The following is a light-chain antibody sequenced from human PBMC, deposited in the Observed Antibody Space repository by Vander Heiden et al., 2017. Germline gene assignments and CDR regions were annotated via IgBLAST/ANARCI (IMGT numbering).Light chain of an antibody. CDR3: QSYDSSLSGSKI. J-gene: IGLJ2*01. CDR2: TND. CDR1: RSNIGAGYD. V-gene: IGLV1-40*01. Sequence: QSVLTQPPSVSGAPGQRVTISCTGSRSNIGAGYDVHCDQQLPGTPPKLLLYTNDNRPSGVPDRFSASKSGTSASLAITGLQAEDEADYYCQSYDSSLSGSKIVGGGTKLTVL.